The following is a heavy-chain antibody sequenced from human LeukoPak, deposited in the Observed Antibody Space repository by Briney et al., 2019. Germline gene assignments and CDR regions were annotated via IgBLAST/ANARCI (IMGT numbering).Heavy chain of an antibody. V-gene: IGHV3-23*01. CDR2: ISGSGGST. CDR3: AKATPRYYDFWSGYLSP. J-gene: IGHJ5*02. Sequence: GGSLRLSCAASGFTFSSYATSWVCQAPGKGLEWVSAISGSGGSTYYADSVKGRFTISRDNSKNTLYLQMNSLRAEDTAVYYCAKATPRYYDFWSGYLSPWGQGTLVTVSS. D-gene: IGHD3-3*01. CDR1: GFTFSSYA.